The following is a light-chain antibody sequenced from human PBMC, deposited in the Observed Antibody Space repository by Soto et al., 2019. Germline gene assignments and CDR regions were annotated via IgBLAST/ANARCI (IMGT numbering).Light chain of an antibody. Sequence: DIQMTQSPSSLSASVADRVTITCRASQSISTYLIWYQQKPGKAPKLLIYNASTLQSGVPSRFSGSGSGTDFTLTISSLQPEDFATYYCQQNYNTPQTFGQGTKVEI. CDR3: QQNYNTPQT. CDR1: QSISTY. V-gene: IGKV1-39*01. J-gene: IGKJ1*01. CDR2: NAS.